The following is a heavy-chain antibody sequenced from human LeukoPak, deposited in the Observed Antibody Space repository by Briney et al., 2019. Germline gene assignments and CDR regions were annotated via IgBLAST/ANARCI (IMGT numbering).Heavy chain of an antibody. Sequence: PGGSLRLSCAASGFTFSDYYMNWIRQAPGKGLEWVSVIYSGGSTYYADSVKGRFTTSRDNSKNTLYLQMNSLRAEDTAVYYCARDLSSSSSRYYYYYMDVWGKGTTVTVSS. J-gene: IGHJ6*03. CDR2: IYSGGST. V-gene: IGHV3-53*01. D-gene: IGHD6-6*01. CDR3: ARDLSSSSSRYYYYYMDV. CDR1: GFTFSDYY.